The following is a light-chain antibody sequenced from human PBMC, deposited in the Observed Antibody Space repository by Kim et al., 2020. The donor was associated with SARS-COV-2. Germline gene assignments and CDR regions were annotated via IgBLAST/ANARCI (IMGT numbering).Light chain of an antibody. Sequence: DIQMTQSPSAMSASVGDRVSITCRASQGISNYLAWFQQKPGKVPKRLIYVASNLQSGVPSSFSGSGSGTEFTLTISSLQPEDFSMYSCLQHNDYPRTFGQGTKVDIK. CDR3: LQHNDYPRT. V-gene: IGKV1-17*03. J-gene: IGKJ1*01. CDR2: VAS. CDR1: QGISNY.